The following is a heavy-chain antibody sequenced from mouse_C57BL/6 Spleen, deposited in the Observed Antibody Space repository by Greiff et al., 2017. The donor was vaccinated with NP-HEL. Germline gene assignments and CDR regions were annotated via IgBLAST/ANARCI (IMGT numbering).Heavy chain of an antibody. J-gene: IGHJ3*01. Sequence: EVQLQQSGPGLVKPSQSLSLTCSVTGYSITSGYYWNWIRQFPGNKLEWMGYISYDGSNNYNPSLKNRISITRDTSKNQFFLKLNSVTTEDTATYYCASNYYGSSKFAYWGQGTLVTVSA. CDR3: ASNYYGSSKFAY. D-gene: IGHD1-1*01. V-gene: IGHV3-6*01. CDR2: ISYDGSN. CDR1: GYSITSGYY.